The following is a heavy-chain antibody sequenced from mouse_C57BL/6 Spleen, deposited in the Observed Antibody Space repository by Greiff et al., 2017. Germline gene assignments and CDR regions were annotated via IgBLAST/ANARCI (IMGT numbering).Heavy chain of an antibody. CDR2: IDPGNGNT. CDR1: GFTFTNTY. D-gene: IGHD2-3*01. V-gene: IGHV14-3*01. Sequence: VQLQQSVAELVRPGASVKLSCTASGFTFTNTYMRWVKQRPEQGLEWIGKIDPGNGNTEYTPKFQGKATITADTASNTAYLQLSSLTSEDTAIYYCARGAVYEGYPHYWGQGTTLTVSA. J-gene: IGHJ2*01. CDR3: ARGAVYEGYPHY.